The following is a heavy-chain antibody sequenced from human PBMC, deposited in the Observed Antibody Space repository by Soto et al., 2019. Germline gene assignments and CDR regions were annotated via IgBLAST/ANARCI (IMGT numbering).Heavy chain of an antibody. V-gene: IGHV5-51*01. CDR1: GYSFTSYW. D-gene: IGHD2-15*01. CDR2: IYPGDSDT. CDR3: ARLLVVVLVASDRSYYYRMDV. Sequence: GESLKISCKGSGYSFTSYWIGWVRQMPGKGLEWMGIIYPGDSDTRYSPSFQGQVTISADKSISTAYLQWSSLKASDTAMYYCARLLVVVLVASDRSYYYRMDVWGQGSTVPVAS. J-gene: IGHJ6*02.